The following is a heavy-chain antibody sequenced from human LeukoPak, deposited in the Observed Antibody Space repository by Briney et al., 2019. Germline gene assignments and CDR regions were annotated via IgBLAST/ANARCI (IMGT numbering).Heavy chain of an antibody. D-gene: IGHD1-1*01. J-gene: IGHJ4*02. CDR3: AKGAGGKTESSCYPPHFDY. CDR1: GFTVSDYY. CDR2: IYSGGFT. Sequence: PGGSLRLSCAASGFTVSDYYMNWVRQAPGKGLKWFSVIYSGGFTYYADSERGRFSISNATANTSQSLQMNSLRDDDTAVYYCAKGAGGKTESSCYPPHFDYWGQGTLVTVSS. V-gene: IGHV3-53*01.